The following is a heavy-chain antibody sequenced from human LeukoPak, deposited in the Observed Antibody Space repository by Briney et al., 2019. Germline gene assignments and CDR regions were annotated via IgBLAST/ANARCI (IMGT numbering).Heavy chain of an antibody. CDR1: GGSISSYY. Sequence: SETLSLTCTVSGGSISSYYRSWIRQPAGKGLEWIGLIYTSGSTNYNPSLKSRVTMSVDTSKNQFSLKLSSVTAADTAVYYCARDIGQWLVPNWFDPWGQGTLVTVSS. V-gene: IGHV4-4*07. J-gene: IGHJ5*02. CDR2: IYTSGST. CDR3: ARDIGQWLVPNWFDP. D-gene: IGHD6-19*01.